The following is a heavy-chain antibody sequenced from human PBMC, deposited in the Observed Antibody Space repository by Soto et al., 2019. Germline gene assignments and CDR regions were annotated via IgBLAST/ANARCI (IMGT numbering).Heavy chain of an antibody. D-gene: IGHD3-22*01. Sequence: QVQLVQSGAEVKKPGASVKVSCKASGYTFTSYGISWVRQAPGQGLEWMGWISVYNGNTNYAQKVQGRVTMTTEKSTSTAYMELRSLRSDDTAVYYCARDLGWGYDSTGYSFDYWCQGTLVTVSA. V-gene: IGHV1-18*04. CDR3: ARDLGWGYDSTGYSFDY. J-gene: IGHJ4*02. CDR2: ISVYNGNT. CDR1: GYTFTSYG.